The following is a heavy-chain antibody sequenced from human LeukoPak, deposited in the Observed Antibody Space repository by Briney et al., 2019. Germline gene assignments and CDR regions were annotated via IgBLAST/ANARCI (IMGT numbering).Heavy chain of an antibody. Sequence: GAPVKVSCKASGYTFTSYYMHWVRQAPGQGLEWMGIINPSGGSTTYAQNFQDRVTVTRDTSTSTVYMELRSLRSDDMAVYFCARDVGTTHFDFWGQGTLVTVSS. CDR1: GYTFTSYY. V-gene: IGHV1-46*01. D-gene: IGHD5-12*01. CDR2: INPSGGST. CDR3: ARDVGTTHFDF. J-gene: IGHJ4*02.